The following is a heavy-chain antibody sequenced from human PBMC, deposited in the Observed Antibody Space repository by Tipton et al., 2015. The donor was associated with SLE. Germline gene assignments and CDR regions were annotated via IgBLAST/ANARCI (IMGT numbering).Heavy chain of an antibody. J-gene: IGHJ4*02. CDR2: LNLDSGGS. D-gene: IGHD5-12*01. Sequence: QVQLVQSGAEVRKPGASVKVSCKASGSPFSDYYIHWVRQAPGQGLVWMGRLNLDSGGSDYAQQFRDRLSMTRDTSVSTAFMELSGLRSDDTAVYFCARDSDDVAHFDSWGQGTLVTVAS. CDR1: GSPFSDYY. CDR3: ARDSDDVAHFDS. V-gene: IGHV1-2*06.